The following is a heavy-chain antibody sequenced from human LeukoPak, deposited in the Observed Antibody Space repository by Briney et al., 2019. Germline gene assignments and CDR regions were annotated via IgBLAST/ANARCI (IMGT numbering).Heavy chain of an antibody. V-gene: IGHV4-4*09. CDR2: IYTSGST. D-gene: IGHD6-6*01. CDR3: ARHEYSSSSGFDY. J-gene: IGHJ4*02. Sequence: SETLSLTCTVSGGSISSYYWSWIRQPPGKGLEWIGYIYTSGSTNYNPSLKSRVTISVDTSKNQYSLKLSSVTAADTAVYYCARHEYSSSSGFDYWGQGTLVTVSS. CDR1: GGSISSYY.